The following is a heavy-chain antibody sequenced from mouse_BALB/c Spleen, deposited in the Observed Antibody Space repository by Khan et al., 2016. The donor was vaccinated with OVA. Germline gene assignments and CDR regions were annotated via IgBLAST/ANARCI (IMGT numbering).Heavy chain of an antibody. J-gene: IGHJ3*01. CDR2: ISSDGTYT. D-gene: IGHD4-1*01. Sequence: EVELVESGRDLVKPGGSLKLSCAASGFTFSNYGMSWVRQTPDKRLEWVATISSDGTYTYYPDSVKGRFTISRNNAKNTLYLQMSSLKSEDTAMYYCTSHLTGSFAYWGQGTLVTVSA. V-gene: IGHV5-6*01. CDR3: TSHLTGSFAY. CDR1: GFTFSNYG.